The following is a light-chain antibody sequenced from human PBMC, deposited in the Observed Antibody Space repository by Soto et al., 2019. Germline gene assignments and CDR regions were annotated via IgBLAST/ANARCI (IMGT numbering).Light chain of an antibody. Sequence: QSALTQPASVSGSPGQSITISCTGTSSDVGAYNYVSWYQQPPGEAPKLMIYEVTDRPSGVSNRFSGSKSGNTASLTISGLQAADEADYYCSSYTSSDTLVFGTGTKVTVL. J-gene: IGLJ1*01. CDR1: SSDVGAYNY. CDR2: EVT. CDR3: SSYTSSDTLV. V-gene: IGLV2-14*01.